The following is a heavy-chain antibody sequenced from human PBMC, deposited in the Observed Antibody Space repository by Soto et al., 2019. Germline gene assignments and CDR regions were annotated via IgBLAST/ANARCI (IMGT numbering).Heavy chain of an antibody. Sequence: QVQLQESGPGLVEPSQTLSLTCTVSGVSISSGYFWSWIRQSPGKGLAWIGHTYNSGTTYNNPSLRSRATISTDTSRNQFSLRLTSVTAADTAVYYCARGPSADKIDYWGQGTLVTVSS. CDR2: TYNSGTT. CDR3: ARGPSADKIDY. V-gene: IGHV4-30-4*01. CDR1: GVSISSGYF. J-gene: IGHJ4*02. D-gene: IGHD3-3*01.